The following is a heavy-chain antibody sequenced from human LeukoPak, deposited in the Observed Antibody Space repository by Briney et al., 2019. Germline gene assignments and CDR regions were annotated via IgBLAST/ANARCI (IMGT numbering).Heavy chain of an antibody. CDR2: TYCNDDK. CDR1: GFSLSTSAVG. J-gene: IGHJ4*02. D-gene: IGHD6-19*01. Sequence: SGPTLVNPSQTLTLTCTFSGFSLSTSAVGVGWIRLPPGKALGWLALTYCNDDKLYSPSLKSKNTITKDTSKNQVVLKMTNLDPVDTARYYCAHRRFIAMAGTGGFDYWGQGTLVTVSS. V-gene: IGHV2-5*01. CDR3: AHRRFIAMAGTGGFDY.